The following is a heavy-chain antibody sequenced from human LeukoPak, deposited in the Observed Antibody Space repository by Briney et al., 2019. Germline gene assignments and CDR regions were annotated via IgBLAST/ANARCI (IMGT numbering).Heavy chain of an antibody. CDR1: GFSLSTSGMR. J-gene: IGHJ4*02. CDR3: ARLNSGTYLDY. CDR2: IDWDDDK. D-gene: IGHD1-26*01. V-gene: IGHV2-70*04. Sequence: SGPTLVNPTQTLTLTCTFSGFSLSTSGMRVSWIRQPPGKALEWLARIDWDDDKFYSTSLKTRLTISKDTTKNQVVLTMTNMDPVDTATYYCARLNSGTYLDYWGQGTLVTVSS.